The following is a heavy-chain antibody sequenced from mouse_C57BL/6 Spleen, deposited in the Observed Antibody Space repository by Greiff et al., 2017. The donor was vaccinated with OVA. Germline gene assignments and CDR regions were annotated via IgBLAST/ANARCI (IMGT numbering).Heavy chain of an antibody. CDR3: VRHGGYAMDY. CDR1: GFSFNTYA. Sequence: EVQLVESGGGLVQPKGSLKLSCAASGFSFNTYAMNWVRQAPGKGLEWDARIRSKSNNYATYYADSVKDRFTISRDDSESMLYLQMNNLKTEDTAMYYCVRHGGYAMDYWGQGTSVTVSS. V-gene: IGHV10-1*01. CDR2: IRSKSNNYAT. J-gene: IGHJ4*01.